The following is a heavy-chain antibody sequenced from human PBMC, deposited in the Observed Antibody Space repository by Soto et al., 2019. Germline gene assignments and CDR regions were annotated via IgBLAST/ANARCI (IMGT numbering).Heavy chain of an antibody. D-gene: IGHD6-13*01. Sequence: QVQLVESGGGVVQPGRSLRLSCAASGFTFSSHGIHWVRQAPGKGLEWMAVIWYDGSNEYYADSVKGRFTISRDNSKNTLYLQMISLRAEDTAVYDCARYRGSRWFGPMDYWGQGTLVTVSS. CDR1: GFTFSSHG. CDR3: ARYRGSRWFGPMDY. V-gene: IGHV3-33*01. CDR2: IWYDGSNE. J-gene: IGHJ4*02.